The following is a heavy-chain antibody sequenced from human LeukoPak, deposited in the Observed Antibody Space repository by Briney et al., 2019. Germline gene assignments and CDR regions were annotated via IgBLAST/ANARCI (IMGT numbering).Heavy chain of an antibody. J-gene: IGHJ5*02. Sequence: SETLSLTCTVSGGSMSGSYWSWIRQPPGKELEWIAYVHYNGRSDYNPSLKSRVTISVGTSKSQFSLKLLSVTAADTAMYYCARHSNYASGIDYLDPWGQGTLVTVSS. CDR2: VHYNGRS. V-gene: IGHV4-59*01. CDR3: ARHSNYASGIDYLDP. CDR1: GGSMSGSY. D-gene: IGHD3-10*01.